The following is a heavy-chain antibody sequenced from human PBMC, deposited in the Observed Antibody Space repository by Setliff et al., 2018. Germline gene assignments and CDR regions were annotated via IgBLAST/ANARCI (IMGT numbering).Heavy chain of an antibody. V-gene: IGHV4-39*01. CDR1: GGSISRSSYN. D-gene: IGHD6-13*01. CDR2: IYYSGST. CDR3: ARAAGYSSSWYHYYYGMDV. J-gene: IGHJ6*02. Sequence: SETLSLTCTVSGGSISRSSYNWGWIRQPPGKGLEWIGSIYYSGSTYYNPSLKSRVTISVGTSKNQFSLKLSSVTAADTAVYYCARAAGYSSSWYHYYYGMDVWGQGTTVTVSS.